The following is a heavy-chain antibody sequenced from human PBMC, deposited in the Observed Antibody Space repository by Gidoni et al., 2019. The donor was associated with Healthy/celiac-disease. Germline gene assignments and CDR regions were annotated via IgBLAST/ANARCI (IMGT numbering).Heavy chain of an antibody. CDR2: INHSGSN. Sequence: QVQLQQWGAGLLKPSETLSLTCAVYGGSFSGYYWSWSRPPPGKGLEWIGEINHSGSNNYNPSLKSRVTISVDTSKNQFSLKLSSVTAADTAVYYCARRVGLLGWFDPWGQGTLVTVSS. J-gene: IGHJ5*02. V-gene: IGHV4-34*01. D-gene: IGHD2-15*01. CDR3: ARRVGLLGWFDP. CDR1: GGSFSGYY.